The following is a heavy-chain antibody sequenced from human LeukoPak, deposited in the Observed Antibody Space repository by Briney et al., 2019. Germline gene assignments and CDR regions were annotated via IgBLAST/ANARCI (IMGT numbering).Heavy chain of an antibody. J-gene: IGHJ6*03. CDR2: IYHSGST. CDR3: ARDYRYSTLYYYMDV. D-gene: IGHD6-13*01. CDR1: GGSISSSNW. Sequence: SGTLSLTCAVSGGSISSSNWWSWVRQPPGKGLEWIGEIYHSGSTNYNPSLKSRVTISVDKSKNQFSLKLSSVTAADTAVYYCARDYRYSTLYYYMDVWGKGTTVTVSS. V-gene: IGHV4-4*02.